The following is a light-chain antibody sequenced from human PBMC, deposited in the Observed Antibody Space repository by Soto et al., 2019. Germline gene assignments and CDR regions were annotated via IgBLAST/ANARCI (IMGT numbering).Light chain of an antibody. CDR1: RTDVDGHDY. V-gene: IGLV2-14*03. CDR2: DVH. J-gene: IGLJ1*01. Sequence: QSVLTQPASVSGSPGQSITISCTGTRTDVDGHDYVSWYQQHPGQAPKLIIFDVHNRPSGVSSRFSGSKSGDTASLTISRLQAEDDGDYYCGSYTASAPFYVFGTGTKVTVL. CDR3: GSYTASAPFYV.